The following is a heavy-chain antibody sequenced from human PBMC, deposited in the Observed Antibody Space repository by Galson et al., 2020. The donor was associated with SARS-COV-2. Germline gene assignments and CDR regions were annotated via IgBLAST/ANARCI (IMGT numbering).Heavy chain of an antibody. CDR2: IYYSGST. Sequence: SETLSLTCTVAVVSIISSSYYCGWIRQPPGKGLEWIGSIYYSGSTYYNPSLKSRVTISVDTSKNQFSLKLSSVTAADTAVYYCAREYCSGGSCRGRFYYYGMDVWGKGTTVTVSS. CDR1: VVSIISSSYY. CDR3: AREYCSGGSCRGRFYYYGMDV. J-gene: IGHJ6*04. V-gene: IGHV4-39*07. D-gene: IGHD2-15*01.